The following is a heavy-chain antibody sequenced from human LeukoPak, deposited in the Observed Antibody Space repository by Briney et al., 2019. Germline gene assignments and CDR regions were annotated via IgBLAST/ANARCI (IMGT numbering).Heavy chain of an antibody. CDR2: IKQDGSEK. Sequence: GGSLRLSCAASGFTFSSSGIHWVRQAPGKGLEWVANIKQDGSEKYYVDSVKGRFTISRDNAKNSLYLQMNSPRAEDTAVYYCAKEGYSRSWYYYPIDYWGQGTLVTVSS. CDR1: GFTFSSSG. CDR3: AKEGYSRSWYYYPIDY. V-gene: IGHV3-7*01. J-gene: IGHJ4*02. D-gene: IGHD6-13*01.